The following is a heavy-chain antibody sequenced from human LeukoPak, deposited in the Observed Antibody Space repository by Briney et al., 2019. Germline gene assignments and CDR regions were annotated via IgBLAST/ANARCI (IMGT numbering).Heavy chain of an antibody. CDR1: GFTVNSKY. J-gene: IGHJ4*02. V-gene: IGHV3-66*02. CDR2: LYSSGTT. CDR3: AANYDFWSGYPPD. D-gene: IGHD3-3*01. Sequence: GGSLRLSXAVSGFTVNSKYMNWVRQPPGKGLEWISILYSSGTTYYADSVKGRFTISRDNSKNTLYLQMNSVRAEDTAVYYCAANYDFWSGYPPDWGQGTLVTVSS.